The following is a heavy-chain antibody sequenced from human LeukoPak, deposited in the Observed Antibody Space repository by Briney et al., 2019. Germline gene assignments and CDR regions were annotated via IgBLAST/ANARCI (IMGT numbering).Heavy chain of an antibody. J-gene: IGHJ6*02. CDR1: GYSFTSYW. V-gene: IGHV5-51*01. D-gene: IGHD6-6*01. CDR3: ARLVGYSSSSNYGMDV. CDR2: IYPGDSDT. Sequence: GESLKISCKGSGYSFTSYWTGWVRQMPGKGLEWMGIIYPGDSDTRYSPSFQGQVTISADKSISTAYLQWSSLKASDTAMYYCARLVGYSSSSNYGMDVWGQGTTVTVSS.